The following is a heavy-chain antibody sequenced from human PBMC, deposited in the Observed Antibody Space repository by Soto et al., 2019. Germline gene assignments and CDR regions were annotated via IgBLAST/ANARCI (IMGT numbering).Heavy chain of an antibody. J-gene: IGHJ2*01. CDR3: ASTKYDSSAYYYWYLGL. CDR2: IIPMFGTP. Sequence: QVQLVQSGAEVKKPGSSVKVSCKASGGTFTSYVISWVRQAPGQGPEWMGGIIPMFGTPDYAQRFQGRVTITADESTNTAYMELNSLRSEDTAVYYCASTKYDSSAYYYWYLGLWGRGTLVTVSS. CDR1: GGTFTSYV. D-gene: IGHD3-22*01. V-gene: IGHV1-69*01.